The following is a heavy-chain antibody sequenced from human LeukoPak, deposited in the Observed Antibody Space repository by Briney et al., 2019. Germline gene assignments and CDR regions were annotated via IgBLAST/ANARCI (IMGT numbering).Heavy chain of an antibody. J-gene: IGHJ4*02. CDR1: GGSISSSSYY. CDR3: ASRSSSWSYYFDY. Sequence: KSSETLSLTCTVSGGSISSSSYYWGWIRQPPGKGLEWIGSIYYSGSTYYSPSLKSRVTISVDTSKNQFSLKLSSVTAADTAVYYCASRSSSWSYYFDYWGQGTLVTVSS. D-gene: IGHD6-13*01. CDR2: IYYSGST. V-gene: IGHV4-39*01.